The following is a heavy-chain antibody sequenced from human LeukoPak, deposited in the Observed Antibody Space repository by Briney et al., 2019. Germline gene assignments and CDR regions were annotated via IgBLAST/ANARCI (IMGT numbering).Heavy chain of an antibody. D-gene: IGHD7-27*01. J-gene: IGHJ4*02. CDR3: ARGNWAEDGYFDY. CDR2: ISSSGSTI. CDR1: GFTFANYA. V-gene: IGHV3-48*03. Sequence: PGGSLRLSCTASGFTFANYAMSWVRQAPGKGLEWVSYISSSGSTIYYADSVKGRFTISRDNAKNSLYLQMNSLRAEDTAVYYCARGNWAEDGYFDYWGQGTLVTVSS.